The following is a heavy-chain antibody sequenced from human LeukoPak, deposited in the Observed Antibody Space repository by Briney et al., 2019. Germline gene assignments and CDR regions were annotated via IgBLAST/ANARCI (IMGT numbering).Heavy chain of an antibody. CDR3: AKGATGHFDF. J-gene: IGHJ4*02. D-gene: IGHD1-26*01. CDR2: ISGSGGST. V-gene: IGHV3-23*01. Sequence: GGSLRLSCAASGFTFSSYAMSWVRQAPGKGLEWVSGISGSGGSTYYADSVKGRFTISRDNPKNTLNLQMNSLRVDDTAVYYCAKGATGHFDFWGQGTLVTVSS. CDR1: GFTFSSYA.